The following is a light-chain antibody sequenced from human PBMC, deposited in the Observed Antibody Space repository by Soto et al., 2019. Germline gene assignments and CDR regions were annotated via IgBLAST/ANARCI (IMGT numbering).Light chain of an antibody. CDR3: CSYAGSNTLV. J-gene: IGLJ2*01. CDR2: DVS. Sequence: QSVLTQPRSVSGSPGQSITISCSGTIRDIGGYNFILWYQQHPGTAPKIIIYDVSKRPSGVPDRFSGSTSGNTASLTISGLQAEDDAFYYCCSYAGSNTLVFGGGTKLTVL. V-gene: IGLV2-11*01. CDR1: IRDIGGYNF.